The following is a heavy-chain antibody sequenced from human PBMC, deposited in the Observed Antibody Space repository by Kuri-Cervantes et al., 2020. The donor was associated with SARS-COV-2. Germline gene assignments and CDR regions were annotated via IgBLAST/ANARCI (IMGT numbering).Heavy chain of an antibody. V-gene: IGHV3-30*06. Sequence: LSLTCAASGFTFSSYGVHWVRQAPGKGLEWVAVISYDGSNKYYADSVKGRFTISRDNSKNTLYLQMNSLRAEDTAVYYCARDNRWGQGTLVTVSS. CDR3: ARDNR. J-gene: IGHJ4*02. CDR2: ISYDGSNK. D-gene: IGHD3-16*02. CDR1: GFTFSSYG.